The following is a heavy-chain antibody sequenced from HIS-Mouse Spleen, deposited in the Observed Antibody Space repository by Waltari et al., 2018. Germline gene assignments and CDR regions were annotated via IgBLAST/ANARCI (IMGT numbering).Heavy chain of an antibody. CDR1: GYSISSGYY. D-gene: IGHD3-10*01. CDR3: ARVHRDYYGSGSYYIWYFDL. J-gene: IGHJ2*01. Sequence: QVQLQESGPGLVKPSETLSLTCTVPGYSISSGYYCAWIRQPPGTGREWIGSIYHSGRTYYNPSLKSRVTISVDTSKNQFSLKLSSVTAADTAVYYCARVHRDYYGSGSYYIWYFDLWGRGTLVTVSS. V-gene: IGHV4-38-2*02. CDR2: IYHSGRT.